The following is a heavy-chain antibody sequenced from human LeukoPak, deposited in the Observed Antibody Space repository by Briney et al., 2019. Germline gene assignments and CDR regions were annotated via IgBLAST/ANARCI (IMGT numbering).Heavy chain of an antibody. CDR1: GYTFTRYG. J-gene: IGHJ6*02. D-gene: IGHD2-21*02. Sequence: ASVKVSCTASGYTFTRYGISWVRQAPGQGLEWMGWISGYNGNTKYAQKFQGRGTMTTDTSTSTASMELRSLRSDDTAVYYCAREVVVTAMAHYYYYGMDVWGQGTTVTVSS. CDR3: AREVVVTAMAHYYYYGMDV. CDR2: ISGYNGNT. V-gene: IGHV1-18*01.